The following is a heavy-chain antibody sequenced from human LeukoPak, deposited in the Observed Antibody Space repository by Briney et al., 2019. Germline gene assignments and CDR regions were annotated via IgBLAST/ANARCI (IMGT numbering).Heavy chain of an antibody. D-gene: IGHD1-26*01. Sequence: PSETLSLTCTVSDDSISSSNYYWGWIRQPPGKGLEWIGSIYYSGSIYYNPSLKSRVTMSVDTSKNQFSLKLTSVTAADTAVYYCARQRAGGNYLGYFDYWGQGTLVTVSS. CDR1: DDSISSSNYY. CDR3: ARQRAGGNYLGYFDY. J-gene: IGHJ4*02. V-gene: IGHV4-39*01. CDR2: IYYSGSI.